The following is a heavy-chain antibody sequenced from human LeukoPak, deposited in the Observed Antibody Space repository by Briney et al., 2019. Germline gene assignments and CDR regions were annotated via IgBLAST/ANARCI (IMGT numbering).Heavy chain of an antibody. Sequence: GGSLRLSCAASGFTFSSYSMNWVRQAPGKGLEWVANIKQDGSEKYYVDSVKGRFTISRDNAKNSLYLQMNDLRAEDTAVYYCVRDSLAFDIWGQGTMVTVSS. CDR2: IKQDGSEK. CDR3: VRDSLAFDI. CDR1: GFTFSSYS. V-gene: IGHV3-7*01. J-gene: IGHJ3*02.